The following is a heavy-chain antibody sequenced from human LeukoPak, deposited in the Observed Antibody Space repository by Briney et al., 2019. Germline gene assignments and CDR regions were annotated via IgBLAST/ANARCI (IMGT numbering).Heavy chain of an antibody. Sequence: PSETLSLTCTVSGGSISSYYWSWIRQPPGKGLEWIGYIYYSGSTNYNPSLKSRVTISVDTSKNQFSLKLSSVTAADTAVYYCVRDVGSGSYFDWGQGTLVTVSS. CDR2: IYYSGST. D-gene: IGHD3-10*01. CDR1: GGSISSYY. V-gene: IGHV4-59*01. CDR3: VRDVGSGSYFD. J-gene: IGHJ4*02.